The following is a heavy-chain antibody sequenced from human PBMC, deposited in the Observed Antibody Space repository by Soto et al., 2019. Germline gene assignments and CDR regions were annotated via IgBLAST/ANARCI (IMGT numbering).Heavy chain of an antibody. Sequence: GGSLRLSCAASGFTFSSYSMNWVRQAPGKGLEWVSSISSSSSYIYYADSVKGRFTISRDNAKNSLYLQMNSLRAEDTAVYYCARECRKGYDSWSGSRHFDAFDICGQGTTVPVS. CDR3: ARECRKGYDSWSGSRHFDAFDI. D-gene: IGHD3-3*01. CDR2: ISSSSSYI. J-gene: IGHJ3*02. V-gene: IGHV3-21*01. CDR1: GFTFSSYS.